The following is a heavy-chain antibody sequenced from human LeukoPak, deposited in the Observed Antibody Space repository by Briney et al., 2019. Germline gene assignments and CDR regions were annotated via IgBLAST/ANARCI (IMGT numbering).Heavy chain of an antibody. J-gene: IGHJ4*02. V-gene: IGHV1-46*01. CDR1: GYTFSNYD. Sequence: GASVKVSSKASGYTFSNYDMNWVRQAPGQGLEWMGMIAPSGGISYAQKFQGRVTMTRDMSTNTVYMELSSLRSEDTAVYYCARVDSTSPHELDYWGQGALVTVSS. CDR2: IAPSGGI. CDR3: ARVDSTSPHELDY. D-gene: IGHD3-22*01.